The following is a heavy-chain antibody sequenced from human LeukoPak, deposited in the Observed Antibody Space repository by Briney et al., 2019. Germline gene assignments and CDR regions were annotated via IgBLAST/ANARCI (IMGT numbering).Heavy chain of an antibody. J-gene: IGHJ6*03. CDR1: GYTFTSYG. V-gene: IGHV1-18*01. CDR3: ARGRYYGSGSSLYYYYMDV. CDR2: ISAYNGNT. Sequence: VASVRVSCKASGYTFTSYGISWVRQAPGQGLEWMGWISAYNGNTNYAQKLQGRVTMTTDTSTSTAYMELRSLRSDDTAVYYCARGRYYGSGSSLYYYYMDVWGKGTTVTISS. D-gene: IGHD3-10*01.